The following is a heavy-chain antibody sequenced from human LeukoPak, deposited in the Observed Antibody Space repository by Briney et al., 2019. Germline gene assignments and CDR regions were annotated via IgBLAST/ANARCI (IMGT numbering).Heavy chain of an antibody. J-gene: IGHJ4*02. Sequence: PGGSLRLSCAASGFTVSTNYMSWVRQAPGKGPEWVSVIYSGGSTYYTDSVKGRFTISRDNSRNTVYLQMNSLRTEDTAVYYCARRQYFDDWGQGTLVTVSS. CDR3: ARRQYFDD. CDR2: IYSGGST. V-gene: IGHV3-66*04. CDR1: GFTVSTNY.